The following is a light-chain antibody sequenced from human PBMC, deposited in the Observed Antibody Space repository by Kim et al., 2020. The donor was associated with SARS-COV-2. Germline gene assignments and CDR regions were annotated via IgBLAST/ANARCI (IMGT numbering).Light chain of an antibody. Sequence: LAPGERETHTCRARQSGRRYVAWYKQKPGQARRLLRKEAGNRATGIPARVSGSGSGTDLTLTISSLEPEDLGGYYCKQRRNWPLTCGGGTKVDIK. CDR3: KQRRNWPLT. V-gene: IGKV3-11*01. CDR2: EAG. J-gene: IGKJ4*01. CDR1: QSGRRY.